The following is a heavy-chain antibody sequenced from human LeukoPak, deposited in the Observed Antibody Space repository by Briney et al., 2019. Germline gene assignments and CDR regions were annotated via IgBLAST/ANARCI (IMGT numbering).Heavy chain of an antibody. CDR3: ATTRPYSYGHPYYFDY. Sequence: PGGSLGLSCAASGFPFSNNRMNWVDRAQGKGLEWVSCISSSSSYIYYADSVKDRFTISRDNAKNSLYLQLNSLSAEDTAVYFCATTRPYSYGHPYYFDYWGQGTLVTVSS. D-gene: IGHD5-18*01. CDR2: ISSSSSYI. J-gene: IGHJ4*02. CDR1: GFPFSNNR. V-gene: IGHV3-21*06.